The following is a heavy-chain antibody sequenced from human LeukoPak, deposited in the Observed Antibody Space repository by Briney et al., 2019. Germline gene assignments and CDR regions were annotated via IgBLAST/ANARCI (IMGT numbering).Heavy chain of an antibody. V-gene: IGHV4-39*01. CDR3: ARPYSSTWSYFDF. CDR2: ISYSGST. Sequence: SETLSLTCTVSGGSISSSSYYWGWLRQPPGKVLEWIGSISYSGSTYYNPSLKSRVTISVDTSENQFSLKLSSVTAADTAVYYCARPYSSTWSYFDFWGQGTLVTVSS. CDR1: GGSISSSSYY. D-gene: IGHD6-13*01. J-gene: IGHJ4*02.